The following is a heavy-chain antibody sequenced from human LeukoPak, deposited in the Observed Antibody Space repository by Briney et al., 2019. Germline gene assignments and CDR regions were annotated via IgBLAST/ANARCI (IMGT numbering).Heavy chain of an antibody. D-gene: IGHD1-1*01. J-gene: IGHJ4*02. CDR2: ISSDSNYI. Sequence: GGSLRLSCAASGFTVSSNYMSWVRQAPGKGLEWVSSISSDSNYIYYADSVKGRFTISRDNAKDSLYLHMNTLRAEDTAVYYCARDYKGLSEYWGQGTLVTVSS. CDR1: GFTVSSNY. CDR3: ARDYKGLSEY. V-gene: IGHV3-21*01.